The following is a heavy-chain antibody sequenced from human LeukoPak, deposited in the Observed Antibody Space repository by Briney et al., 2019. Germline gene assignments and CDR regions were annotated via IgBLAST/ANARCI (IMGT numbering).Heavy chain of an antibody. CDR2: ISSTSSVI. V-gene: IGHV3-48*01. J-gene: IGHJ4*02. Sequence: GGSLRLSCAASGSTFSSHTMNWVRQAPGKGLEWVSYISSTSSVIYYADSVKGRFTISRDNSKNTLYLQMDSLRPEDTAVYYCARGKPERGSNLIVVVTTWGQGTLVTVSS. CDR3: ARGKPERGSNLIVVVTT. CDR1: GSTFSSHT. D-gene: IGHD3-22*01.